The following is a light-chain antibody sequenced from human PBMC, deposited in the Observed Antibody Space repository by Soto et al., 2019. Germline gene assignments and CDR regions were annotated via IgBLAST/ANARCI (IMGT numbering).Light chain of an antibody. CDR3: QQYGSSAWT. Sequence: EIVLTQSPGTLSLSPGERATLSCRASQSVSGSYLAWYQQKPGQAPRLLIYGSSSRATGIPDRFSGSGSGTDFTLTISRLEPEDFAVYYSQQYGSSAWTFGQGTKVEIK. CDR2: GSS. CDR1: QSVSGSY. V-gene: IGKV3-20*01. J-gene: IGKJ1*01.